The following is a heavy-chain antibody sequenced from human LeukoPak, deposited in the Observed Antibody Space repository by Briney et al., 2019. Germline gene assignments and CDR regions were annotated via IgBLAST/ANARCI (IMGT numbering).Heavy chain of an antibody. CDR1: GYTFTNYA. CDR2: IHPSTGNP. J-gene: IGHJ4*02. CDR3: ARHGGGGFGELLPDY. Sequence: ASVNVSCKASGYTFTNYAMNWVRQAPGQGLEWMGWIHPSTGNPTYAQGFTGRFVFSLDTSVSTTYLQISSLKAEDTAVYYCARHGGGGFGELLPDYWGQGTLVTVSS. D-gene: IGHD3-10*01. V-gene: IGHV7-4-1*02.